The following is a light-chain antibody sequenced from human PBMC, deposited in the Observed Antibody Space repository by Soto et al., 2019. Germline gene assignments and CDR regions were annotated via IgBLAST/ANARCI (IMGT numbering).Light chain of an antibody. Sequence: QSALTQPASVSGSPGQSITVSCTGTSSDVGGHNYVSWFQQHPGQAPKLLIYEVTTRPSGVSTRFSGSKSGNTASLTISGLQAEDEADYHYSSYSSSGTLFVFGTGTKSPS. V-gene: IGLV2-14*01. CDR3: SSYSSSGTLFV. J-gene: IGLJ1*01. CDR1: SSDVGGHNY. CDR2: EVT.